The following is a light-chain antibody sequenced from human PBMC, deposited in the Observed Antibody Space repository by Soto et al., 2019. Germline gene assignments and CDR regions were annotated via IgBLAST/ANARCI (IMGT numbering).Light chain of an antibody. CDR2: EVS. CDR1: TSDVGGYKY. Sequence: QSALTQPASVSGSPGQSITISCTGTTSDVGGYKYVSWYQQYPGKAPKVIIYEVSNRPSGVSNRFSGSKSGNTASLTISGLQAEDEADYYCSSYTSSTNYVFGTGTKLTVL. J-gene: IGLJ1*01. CDR3: SSYTSSTNYV. V-gene: IGLV2-14*01.